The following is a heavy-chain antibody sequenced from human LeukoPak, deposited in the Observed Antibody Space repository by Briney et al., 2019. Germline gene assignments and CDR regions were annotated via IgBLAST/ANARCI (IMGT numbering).Heavy chain of an antibody. D-gene: IGHD6-13*01. CDR1: GGSISSYY. V-gene: IGHV4-59*08. CDR2: IYCSGST. J-gene: IGHJ4*02. Sequence: SETLSLTCTVSGGSISSYYWSWIRQPPGKGLEWIGYIYCSGSTNYNPSLKSRVTISVDTSKNQFSLKLSSVTAADTAVYYCARQRAGTVRIFDYWGQGTLVTVSS. CDR3: ARQRAGTVRIFDY.